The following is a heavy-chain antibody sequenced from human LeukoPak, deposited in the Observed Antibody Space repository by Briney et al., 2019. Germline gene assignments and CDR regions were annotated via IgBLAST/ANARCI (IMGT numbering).Heavy chain of an antibody. Sequence: GGSLRLSCAASGFTFSNYAMAWVRQAPGKGLEWVSTINGRSVNTYHADFAKGRFTISRDYSKNTVYLQMNSLRADDTAVYYCARGCGGDCYSDFDYWGQGTLVTVSS. CDR2: INGRSVNT. V-gene: IGHV3-23*01. J-gene: IGHJ4*02. CDR1: GFTFSNYA. D-gene: IGHD2-21*02. CDR3: ARGCGGDCYSDFDY.